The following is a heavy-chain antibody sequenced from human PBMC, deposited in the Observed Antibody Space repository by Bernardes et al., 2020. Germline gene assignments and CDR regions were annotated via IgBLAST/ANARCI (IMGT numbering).Heavy chain of an antibody. CDR3: ARESSGARKYNWFDP. V-gene: IGHV3-21*06. CDR2: ISSSSNYI. D-gene: IGHD3-16*02. CDR1: GFTFSTAS. J-gene: IGHJ5*02. Sequence: GSLRLSCAASGFTFSTASMNWVRQAPGKGLEWVSSISSSSNYIYYADSVKGRFTTSRDNAKNSLYLQMSSLRAEDTAVYYCARESSGARKYNWFDPWGQGTLVTVSS.